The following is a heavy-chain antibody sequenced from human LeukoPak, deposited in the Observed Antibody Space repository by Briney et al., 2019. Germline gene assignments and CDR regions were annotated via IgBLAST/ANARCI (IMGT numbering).Heavy chain of an antibody. D-gene: IGHD1-26*01. CDR3: ARGTDSGSYSDAFDI. CDR1: GYTFTSYD. V-gene: IGHV1-8*01. J-gene: IGHJ3*02. Sequence: GASVEVSCKASGYTFTSYDINWVRQATRQGLEWMGWMNPNSGNTGYAQKFQGRVTMTRNTSISTAYMELSSLRSEDTAVYYCARGTDSGSYSDAFDIWGQGTMVTVSS. CDR2: MNPNSGNT.